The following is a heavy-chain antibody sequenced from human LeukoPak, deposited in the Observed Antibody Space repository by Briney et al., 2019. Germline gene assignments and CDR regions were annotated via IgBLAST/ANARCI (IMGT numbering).Heavy chain of an antibody. Sequence: PSETLSLTCAVYGGSLSGYYWSWIRQPPGKGLEWIGEINHSGSTNYNPSLKSRVTISVDTSKNQFSLKLGSVTAADTAVYYCARGDIVVVVAAPHFDYWGQGTLVTVSS. D-gene: IGHD2-15*01. V-gene: IGHV4-34*01. CDR3: ARGDIVVVVAAPHFDY. CDR2: INHSGST. CDR1: GGSLSGYY. J-gene: IGHJ4*02.